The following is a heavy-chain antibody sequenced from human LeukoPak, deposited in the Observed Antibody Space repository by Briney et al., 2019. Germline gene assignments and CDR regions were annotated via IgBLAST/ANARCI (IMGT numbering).Heavy chain of an antibody. J-gene: IGHJ4*02. Sequence: GGSLRLSCAASGFTFSSYSMNWVRQAPGKGLEWVSYISSSSSTIYYADSVKGRFAISRDNAKKSLYLQMNSLRDEDTAVYYCARVKPATYYYDSSGYIFDYWGQGTLVTVSS. D-gene: IGHD3-22*01. V-gene: IGHV3-48*02. CDR1: GFTFSSYS. CDR3: ARVKPATYYYDSSGYIFDY. CDR2: ISSSSSTI.